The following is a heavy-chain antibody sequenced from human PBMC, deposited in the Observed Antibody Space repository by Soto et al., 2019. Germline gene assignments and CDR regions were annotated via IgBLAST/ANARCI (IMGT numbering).Heavy chain of an antibody. J-gene: IGHJ4*02. D-gene: IGHD5-12*01. CDR1: RFTFSTYE. CDR2: ISSSGSSV. CDR3: VRYCSSSLCNGVATRTFDY. V-gene: IGHV3-48*03. Sequence: GGSLRLSCAASRFTFSTYEMHWVRQAPGKGLEWVSCISSSGSSVYYADSVKGRFTISRDNSRNSLYLQMNSLRDEDTALYYCVRYCSSSLCNGVATRTFDYWGQGAVVTVSS.